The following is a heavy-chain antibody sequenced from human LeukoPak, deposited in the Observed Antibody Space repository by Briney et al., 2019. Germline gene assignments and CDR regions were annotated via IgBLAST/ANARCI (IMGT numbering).Heavy chain of an antibody. CDR3: ARGDNWNYWFDY. Sequence: SETLSLTCTVSGGSISSYYWSWIRQPPGKGLEWIGYIYYSGSTNYNPSLKSRVTISVDTSKNQFSLKLSSVTAADTAVYYCARGDNWNYWFDYWGQGTLVTVSS. D-gene: IGHD1-7*01. J-gene: IGHJ4*02. CDR1: GGSISSYY. CDR2: IYYSGST. V-gene: IGHV4-59*01.